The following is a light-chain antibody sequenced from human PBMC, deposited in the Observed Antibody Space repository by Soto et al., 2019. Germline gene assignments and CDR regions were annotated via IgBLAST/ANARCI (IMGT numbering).Light chain of an antibody. CDR3: AAWDDSLYGVV. J-gene: IGLJ2*01. CDR2: RST. V-gene: IGLV1-44*01. Sequence: QSVLTQPPSASGTPGQRVTISCSGSSSNIGSNNVNWYQHFPGTAPKVLIYRSTQRPSGVPDRFSGSKSGTSASLAISGLQSEDEADYYCAAWDDSLYGVVFGGGTKLTVL. CDR1: SSNIGSNN.